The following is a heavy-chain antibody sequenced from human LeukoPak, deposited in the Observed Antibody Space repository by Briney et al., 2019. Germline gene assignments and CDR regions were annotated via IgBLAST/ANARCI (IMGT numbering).Heavy chain of an antibody. D-gene: IGHD6-19*01. V-gene: IGHV5-51*01. CDR2: IWPGDSDT. CDR3: ARQGIAVSGTYFDN. J-gene: IGHJ4*02. CDR1: GYSFTNYW. Sequence: GESLKIFCAVSGYSFTNYWIGWVRQMPWKGLEWMRVIWPGDSDTRYSPSFQGQVTISADKSISTAYLQWSSLKASDSAIYYCARQGIAVSGTYFDNWGQGTLVTVSS.